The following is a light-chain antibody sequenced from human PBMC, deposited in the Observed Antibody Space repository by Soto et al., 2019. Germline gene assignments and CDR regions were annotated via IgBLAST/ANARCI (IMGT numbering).Light chain of an antibody. J-gene: IGKJ1*01. Sequence: EIVLTQSPGTLSLSPGERATLSCRASQSVSSNLAWYQRKPGQAPRLLIYDASSRATGVPDRFGGSGSGTDFTLTISRVEPEDFAVYYCQQYGSSSRTFGQGTKVDIK. CDR2: DAS. CDR3: QQYGSSSRT. V-gene: IGKV3-20*01. CDR1: QSVSSN.